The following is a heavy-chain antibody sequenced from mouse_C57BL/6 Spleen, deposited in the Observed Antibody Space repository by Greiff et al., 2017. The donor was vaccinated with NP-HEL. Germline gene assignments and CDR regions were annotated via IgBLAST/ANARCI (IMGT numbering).Heavy chain of an antibody. V-gene: IGHV1-82*01. Sequence: VQLQQSGPELVKPGASVKISCKASGYAFSSSWMNWVKQRPGKGLEWIGRIYPGDGDTNYNGKFKGKATLTADKSSSTAYMQLSSLTSEDSAVDFCAISGSTYAMDYWGQGTSVTVAS. CDR3: AISGSTYAMDY. D-gene: IGHD1-1*01. CDR1: GYAFSSSW. J-gene: IGHJ4*01. CDR2: IYPGDGDT.